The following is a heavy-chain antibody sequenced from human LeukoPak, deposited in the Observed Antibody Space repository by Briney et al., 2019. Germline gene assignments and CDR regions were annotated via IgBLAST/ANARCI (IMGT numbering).Heavy chain of an antibody. J-gene: IGHJ3*02. V-gene: IGHV1-2*02. CDR3: ARGDYVLRSLEWLFRPDAFDI. CDR1: GYTFTVYY. D-gene: IGHD3-3*01. CDR2: INPNSGGT. Sequence: ASVKVSCKTSGYTFTVYYMHWVRQAPGQGLEWMGWINPNSGGTNYAQKFQGRVTMTRDTSISTAYMELSRLRSDDTAVYYCARGDYVLRSLEWLFRPDAFDIWGQGTMVTVSS.